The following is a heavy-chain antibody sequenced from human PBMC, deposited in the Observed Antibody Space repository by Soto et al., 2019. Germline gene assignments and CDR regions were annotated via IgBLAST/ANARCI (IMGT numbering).Heavy chain of an antibody. Sequence: SETLSLTCTVSGGSISSYYWSWIRQPPGKGLEWIGYIYYSGSTNYNPSLKSRVTISVDTSKNQFSLKLSSVTAADAAVYYCASRDTAMDYYYYYYMDVWGKGTTVTVSS. CDR2: IYYSGST. CDR3: ASRDTAMDYYYYYYMDV. D-gene: IGHD5-18*01. CDR1: GGSISSYY. V-gene: IGHV4-59*01. J-gene: IGHJ6*03.